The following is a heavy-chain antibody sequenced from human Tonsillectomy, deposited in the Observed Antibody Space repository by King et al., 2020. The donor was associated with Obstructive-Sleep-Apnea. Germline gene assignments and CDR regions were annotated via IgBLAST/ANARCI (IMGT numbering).Heavy chain of an antibody. CDR1: GFTFSSYA. V-gene: IGHV3-64*01. J-gene: IGHJ4*02. CDR3: ARDPFPNYYDSSAGDY. Sequence: VQLVESGGGLVQPGGSLRLSCAASGFTFSSYAMHWVRQAPGKGLEYVSAISSNGGSTYYANSVKGRFTISRDNSKNTLYLQMGSLRAEDMAVYYCARDPFPNYYDSSAGDYWGQGTLVTVSS. CDR2: ISSNGGST. D-gene: IGHD3-22*01.